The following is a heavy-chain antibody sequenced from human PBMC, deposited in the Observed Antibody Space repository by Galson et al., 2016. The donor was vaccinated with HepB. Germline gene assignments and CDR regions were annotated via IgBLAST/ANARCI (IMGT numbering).Heavy chain of an antibody. V-gene: IGHV3-43*01. J-gene: IGHJ6*02. CDR2: ISWDGAST. D-gene: IGHD1-26*01. CDR3: AKDIVTGTYFGVGVYPYFYGMDV. CDR1: GFTFDDST. Sequence: SLRLSCAAPGFTFDDSTMHWVRQGPGKGLEWVSVISWDGASTHYADAVKGRFTVSRDNSRNSLYLQMNSLRIEDTALYYCAKDIVTGTYFGVGVYPYFYGMDVWGQGTTVTVSS.